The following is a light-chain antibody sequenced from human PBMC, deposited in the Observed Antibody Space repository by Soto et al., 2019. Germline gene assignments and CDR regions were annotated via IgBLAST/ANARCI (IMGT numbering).Light chain of an antibody. CDR2: AAS. Sequence: EIVLTQSPGTLSLSPGERATLSCRASQSVSSSYFAWYQQKPGQAPRLLIYAASTRATGIPDRFSGSGSGTDFTLTISRLEPEDFAVYYCQQYGSSPRTFGQGPKVEIK. CDR1: QSVSSSY. V-gene: IGKV3-20*01. J-gene: IGKJ1*01. CDR3: QQYGSSPRT.